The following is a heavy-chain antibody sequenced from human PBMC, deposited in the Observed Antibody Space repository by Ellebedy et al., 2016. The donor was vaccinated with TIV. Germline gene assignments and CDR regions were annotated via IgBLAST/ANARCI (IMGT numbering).Heavy chain of an antibody. J-gene: IGHJ4*02. CDR1: GFTFSNYA. CDR2: LSRSGDST. CDR3: ARDAASGKTDY. D-gene: IGHD6-13*01. Sequence: GESLKISCAASGFTFSNYALSWVRQAPGKGLEWVSALSRSGDSTSYADSVKGRFTISRDNSKNTLYLQMNSLRAEDTAVYYCARDAASGKTDYWGQGTLVTVSS. V-gene: IGHV3-23*01.